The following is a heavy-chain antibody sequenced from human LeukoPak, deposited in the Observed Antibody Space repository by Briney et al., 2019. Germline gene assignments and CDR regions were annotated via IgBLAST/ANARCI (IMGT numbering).Heavy chain of an antibody. Sequence: SETLSLTCTVSGGSMKNYYWSWIRQPPGKGLEWIGYIYYSGSTKYNPSLKSRVIISVDTSKNQFSLELSSVTAADTAVYYCARDYYDSSGYYSYFDYWGQGTLLTVSS. CDR3: ARDYYDSSGYYSYFDY. CDR1: GGSMKNYY. V-gene: IGHV4-59*01. D-gene: IGHD3-22*01. J-gene: IGHJ4*02. CDR2: IYYSGST.